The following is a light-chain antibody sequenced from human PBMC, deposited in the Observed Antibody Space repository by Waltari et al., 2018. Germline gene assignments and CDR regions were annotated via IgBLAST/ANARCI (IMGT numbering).Light chain of an antibody. CDR3: QQYNDWPRT. CDR2: GAS. CDR1: QSFSSN. Sequence: EIVMTQPPATLSVSPGERATLSCRASQSFSSNLAWYRQKPGQAPRLLIYGASTRATGIPARFSGSGSGTEFTLTISSLQSEDFAVYYCQQYNDWPRTFGQGTKVEIK. V-gene: IGKV3-15*01. J-gene: IGKJ1*01.